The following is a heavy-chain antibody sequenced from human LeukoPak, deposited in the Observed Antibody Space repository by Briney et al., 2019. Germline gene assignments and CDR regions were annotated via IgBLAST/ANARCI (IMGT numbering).Heavy chain of an antibody. D-gene: IGHD5-18*01. CDR2: ISYDGSNK. CDR1: GFTFSSYG. CDR3: AKDFDSYGYYNYFDY. J-gene: IGHJ4*02. V-gene: IGHV3-30*18. Sequence: GRSLRLSCAASGFTFSSYGMHWVRQAPGKGLEWVAVISYDGSNKYYADSVKGRFTISRDNSKNTLYLQMNSLRAEDTAVYYCAKDFDSYGYYNYFDYWGQGTLVTVSS.